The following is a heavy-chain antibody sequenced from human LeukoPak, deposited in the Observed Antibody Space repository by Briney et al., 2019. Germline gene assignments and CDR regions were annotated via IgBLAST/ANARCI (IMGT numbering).Heavy chain of an antibody. CDR2: IWYDGNNE. D-gene: IGHD3-22*01. J-gene: IGHJ4*02. V-gene: IGHV3-33*01. Sequence: PGGSLRLSCAASGFTFSGYGMHWVRQAPGKGLEWVAVIWYDGNNEYYIDSVKGRFTISRDNSKNTLYLQMNSLRAEDTAVYYCARDPSPSDISGYYPYSFDNLGQGTLVTVSS. CDR3: ARDPSPSDISGYYPYSFDN. CDR1: GFTFSGYG.